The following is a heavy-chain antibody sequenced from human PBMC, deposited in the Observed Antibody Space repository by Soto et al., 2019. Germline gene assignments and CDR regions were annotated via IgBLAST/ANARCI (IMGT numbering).Heavy chain of an antibody. CDR2: ISGSGGST. V-gene: IGHV3-23*01. CDR3: AKDLRYDSSGAAWNDAFDI. CDR1: GFTFSSYA. D-gene: IGHD3-22*01. Sequence: GGSLRLSCAASGFTFSSYAMSWVRQAPGKGLEWVSAISGSGGSTYYADSVKGRFTISRDNSKNTLYLQMNSLRAEDTAVYYCAKDLRYDSSGAAWNDAFDIWGQGTMVTVSS. J-gene: IGHJ3*02.